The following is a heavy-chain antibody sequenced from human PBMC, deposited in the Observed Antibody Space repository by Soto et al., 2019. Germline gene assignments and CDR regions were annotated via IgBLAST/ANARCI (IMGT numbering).Heavy chain of an antibody. CDR1: GFTFSSYG. D-gene: IGHD3-10*01. CDR3: ARGPHVLLWFGELLSIDY. J-gene: IGHJ4*02. Sequence: GGSLRLSCAASGFTFSSYGMHWVRQAPVKGLEWVAVIWYDGSNKYYADSVKGRFTISRDNSKNTLYLQMNSLRAEDTAVYYCARGPHVLLWFGELLSIDYWGQGTLVTVSS. V-gene: IGHV3-33*01. CDR2: IWYDGSNK.